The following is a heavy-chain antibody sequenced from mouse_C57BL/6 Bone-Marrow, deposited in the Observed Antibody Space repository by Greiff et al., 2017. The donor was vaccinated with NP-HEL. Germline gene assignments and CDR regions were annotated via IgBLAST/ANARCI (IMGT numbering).Heavy chain of an antibody. Sequence: QVQLQQPGAELVMPGASVKLSCKASGYTFTSYWMHWVKQRPGHGLEWIGEIDPSDSYTNYNQKFKGTSTLTVDKSSSTAYMQRSSLTSEDSAVYYCAREGIDYYGSSYLPDYWGQGTSVTVSS. CDR3: AREGIDYYGSSYLPDY. V-gene: IGHV1-69*01. CDR1: GYTFTSYW. D-gene: IGHD1-1*01. J-gene: IGHJ4*01. CDR2: IDPSDSYT.